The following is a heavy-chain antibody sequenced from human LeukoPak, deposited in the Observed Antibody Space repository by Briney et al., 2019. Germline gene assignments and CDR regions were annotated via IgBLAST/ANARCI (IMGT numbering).Heavy chain of an antibody. CDR2: IIPILGIA. CDR1: GYAFTGYY. D-gene: IGHD6-13*01. V-gene: IGHV1-69*10. J-gene: IGHJ5*02. Sequence: GASVKVSCKASGYAFTGYYMHWVRQAPGQGLEWMGWIIPILGIANYAQKFQGRVTITADKSTSTAYTELSSLRSEDTAVYYCARDGHSSSWYSTWFDPWGQGTLVTVSS. CDR3: ARDGHSSSWYSTWFDP.